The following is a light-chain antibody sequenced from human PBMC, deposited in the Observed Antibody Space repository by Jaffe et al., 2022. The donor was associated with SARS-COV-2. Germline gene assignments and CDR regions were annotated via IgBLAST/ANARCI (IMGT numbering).Light chain of an antibody. V-gene: IGLV3-21*02. Sequence: SFVLTQPPSLSVAPGQTAGLTCGGNNIGSYSVHWYQQKPGQAPLLVVYDDSDRPSGIPDRFSGSNSGNTATLTIHRVEAGDEADYYCQLYDTTSHWVFGGGTKLTVL. J-gene: IGLJ3*02. CDR2: DDS. CDR1: NIGSYS. CDR3: QLYDTTSHWV.